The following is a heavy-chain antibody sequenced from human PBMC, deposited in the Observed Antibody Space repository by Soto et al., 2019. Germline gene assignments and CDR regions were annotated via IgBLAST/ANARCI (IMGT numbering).Heavy chain of an antibody. CDR1: GFTFSSYW. CDR3: ARSRATVTTTELTDKNYYFDY. CDR2: IKQDGSEK. J-gene: IGHJ4*02. V-gene: IGHV3-7*01. Sequence: GGSLRLSCAASGFTFSSYWMSWVRQAPGKGLEWVANIKQDGSEKYYVDSVKGRFTISRDNAKNSLYLQMNSLRAEDTAVYYCARSRATVTTTELTDKNYYFDYWGQGTLVTVSS. D-gene: IGHD4-17*01.